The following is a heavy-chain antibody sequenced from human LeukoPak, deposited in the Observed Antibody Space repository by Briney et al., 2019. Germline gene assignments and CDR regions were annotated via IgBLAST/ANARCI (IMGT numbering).Heavy chain of an antibody. D-gene: IGHD3-16*01. CDR1: GFTFSTYA. J-gene: IGHJ4*02. Sequence: PPGGSLRLSCVGSGFTFSTYAMNSVRQAPGKGLDWVSGIIGSAARTYYADSVKGRFTISRDNSKNTVYLQMISLRAEDTAVYYCAKDYTPDGLNDIDYWGQGTRVTVSS. V-gene: IGHV3-23*01. CDR2: IIGSAART. CDR3: AKDYTPDGLNDIDY.